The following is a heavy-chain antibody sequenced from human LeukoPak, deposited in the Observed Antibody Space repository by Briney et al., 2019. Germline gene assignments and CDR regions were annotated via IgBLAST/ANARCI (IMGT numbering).Heavy chain of an antibody. CDR3: AKAGYSSSWPLDY. Sequence: GGSLRLSCAASGFTFTSDGMSWVRQATGKGLEWVSALSGSGSTTYYADSVKGRFTISRDNSKNTLFLEMNSLRVEDTAVYYCAKAGYSSSWPLDYWGQGTQVTVSS. CDR2: LSGSGSTT. CDR1: GFTFTSDG. J-gene: IGHJ4*02. V-gene: IGHV3-23*01. D-gene: IGHD6-13*01.